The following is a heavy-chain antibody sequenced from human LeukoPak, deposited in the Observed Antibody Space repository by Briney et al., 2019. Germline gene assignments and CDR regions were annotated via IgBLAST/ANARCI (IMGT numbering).Heavy chain of an antibody. V-gene: IGHV4-59*01. J-gene: IGHJ6*03. CDR1: GGSISSYY. Sequence: SETLSLTCTVSGGSISSYYRRWIRQPPGKGLEWLGYIYYSGSTNYNPSLKSRVTIPVDTSKNQFSLKLSSVTAADTAVYYCARAEPYYDFWSGYYPVSSYYMDVWGKGTTVTVSS. D-gene: IGHD3-3*01. CDR2: IYYSGST. CDR3: ARAEPYYDFWSGYYPVSSYYMDV.